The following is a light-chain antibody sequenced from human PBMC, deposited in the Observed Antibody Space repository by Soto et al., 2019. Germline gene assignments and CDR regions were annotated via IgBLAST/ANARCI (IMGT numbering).Light chain of an antibody. V-gene: IGKV1-33*01. CDR1: QVITNY. CDR2: DIS. Sequence: DIQITQSPSTLSASVGDRVSITCRASQVITNYLNWYQQKPGKAPKLLIYDISTLEIGVPSRFSGSGSGTDFTFTISGLQPEDIATYFCQQYENLPYTFGQGTRLEIK. J-gene: IGKJ5*01. CDR3: QQYENLPYT.